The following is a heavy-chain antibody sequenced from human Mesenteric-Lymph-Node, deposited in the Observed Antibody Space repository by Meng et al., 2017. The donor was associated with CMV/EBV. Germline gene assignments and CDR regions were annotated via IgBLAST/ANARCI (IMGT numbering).Heavy chain of an antibody. J-gene: IGHJ5*02. CDR3: ARQGVQKQWLPNWFDP. V-gene: IGHV3-23*01. Sequence: GGSLRLSCVASGFTFSSYWMTWVRQAPGKGLEWVSTISGSGRSTFYADSVKGRFTISRDNSKNTLYLQMHSLRAEDTATYYCARQGVQKQWLPNWFDPWGQGTLVTVSS. CDR2: ISGSGRST. CDR1: GFTFSSYW. D-gene: IGHD6-19*01.